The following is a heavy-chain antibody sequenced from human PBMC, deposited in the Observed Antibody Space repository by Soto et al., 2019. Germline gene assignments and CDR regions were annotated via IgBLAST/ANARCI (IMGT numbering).Heavy chain of an antibody. D-gene: IGHD3-10*01. Sequence: ASVKVSCKASGYTFTSYGISWVRQAPGQGLEWMGWISAYNVNTNYAQKLQGRAIMTTDTSTSTAYMELRSLRSDDTAVYYCARDPMVRGVPHPPDYWGRGTLVTVSS. CDR1: GYTFTSYG. CDR3: ARDPMVRGVPHPPDY. V-gene: IGHV1-18*01. CDR2: ISAYNVNT. J-gene: IGHJ4*02.